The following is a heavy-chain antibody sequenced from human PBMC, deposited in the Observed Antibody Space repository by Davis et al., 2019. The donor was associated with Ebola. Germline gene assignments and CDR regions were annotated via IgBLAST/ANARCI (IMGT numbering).Heavy chain of an antibody. CDR3: AREIAVAGFDY. CDR2: INAGNGNT. D-gene: IGHD6-19*01. CDR1: GGTFSSYA. Sequence: AASVKVSCKASGGTFSSYAISWVRQAPGQGLEWMGWINAGNGNTKYSQKFQGRVTITRDTSASTAYMELSSLRSEDTAVYYCAREIAVAGFDYWGQGTLVTVSS. J-gene: IGHJ4*02. V-gene: IGHV1-3*01.